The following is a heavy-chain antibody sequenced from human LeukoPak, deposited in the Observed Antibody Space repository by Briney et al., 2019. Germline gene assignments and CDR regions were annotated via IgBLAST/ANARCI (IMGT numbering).Heavy chain of an antibody. CDR3: ARGPRISLVRGALELDY. D-gene: IGHD3-10*01. CDR2: IYYSGST. V-gene: IGHV4-59*01. J-gene: IGHJ4*02. CDR1: GGSISSYH. Sequence: SETLSLTCTVSGGSISSYHWNWIRQSPGKGLEWIGYIYYSGSTNYNPSLMSRLTISIDTSKNQFSLKLSSVTAADTAVYYCARGPRISLVRGALELDYWGQGTLVTVSS.